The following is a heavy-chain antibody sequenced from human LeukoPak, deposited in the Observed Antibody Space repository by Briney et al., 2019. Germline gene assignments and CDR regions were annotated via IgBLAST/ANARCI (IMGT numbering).Heavy chain of an antibody. Sequence: PGGSLRLSCVASGFTLTDNYVSGVRRAPGKGLEWVSVIYSGGTTYYADSVKGRCSISKDIAKNTVYLQMNSLRGEDSAVYYCARETRWGAPQDYWGQGTLVTVSS. CDR2: IYSGGTT. J-gene: IGHJ4*02. V-gene: IGHV3-66*02. D-gene: IGHD1-26*01. CDR3: ARETRWGAPQDY. CDR1: GFTLTDNY.